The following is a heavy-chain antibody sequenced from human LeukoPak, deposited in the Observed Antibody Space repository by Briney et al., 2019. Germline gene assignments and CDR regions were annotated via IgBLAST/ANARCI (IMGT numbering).Heavy chain of an antibody. J-gene: IGHJ4*02. CDR1: GYTLTSYG. D-gene: IGHD4-17*01. Sequence: ASVKVSCKASGYTLTSYGINWMRQAPGQGLEWMGWISTQSGNTNYAQKVQGRLTLTTDRSTNTAYMELRGLRSDDTAVYYCARGAYGDKWGQGTMVTVSS. V-gene: IGHV1-18*01. CDR2: ISTQSGNT. CDR3: ARGAYGDK.